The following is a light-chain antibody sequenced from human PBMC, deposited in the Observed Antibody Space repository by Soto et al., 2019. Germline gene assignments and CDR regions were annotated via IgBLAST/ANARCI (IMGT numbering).Light chain of an antibody. J-gene: IGLJ1*01. CDR3: QSADSSGIYQV. Sequence: SYELTQPPSVSVFPGQTARITCSGEALPKQYAYWYQQKPGQAPVLVIYKDSERPSGIPERFSGSSSGTTVTLTISGVQAEDEADYYRQSADSSGIYQVFGTGTKLTVL. V-gene: IGLV3-25*02. CDR2: KDS. CDR1: ALPKQY.